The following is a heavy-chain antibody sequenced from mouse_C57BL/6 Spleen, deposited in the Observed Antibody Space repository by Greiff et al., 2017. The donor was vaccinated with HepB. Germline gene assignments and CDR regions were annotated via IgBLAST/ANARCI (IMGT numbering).Heavy chain of an antibody. CDR2: IYPGDGDT. CDR1: GYAFSSSW. D-gene: IGHD1-1*01. CDR3: AREELLRLFAY. J-gene: IGHJ3*01. Sequence: QVQLKESGPELVKPGASVKISCKASGYAFSSSWMNWVKQRPGKGLEWIGRIYPGDGDTNYNGKFKGKATLTADKSSSTAYMQLSSLTSEDSAVYFCAREELLRLFAYWGQGTLVTVSA. V-gene: IGHV1-82*01.